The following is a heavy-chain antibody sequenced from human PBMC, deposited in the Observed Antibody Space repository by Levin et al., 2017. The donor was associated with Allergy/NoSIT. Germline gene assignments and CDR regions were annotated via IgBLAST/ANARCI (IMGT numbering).Heavy chain of an antibody. CDR3: ARADSSDWDFDY. D-gene: IGHD6-19*01. V-gene: IGHV3-48*01. CDR2: ISSTSESI. CDR1: GFTFSSYS. Sequence: GGSLRLSCAASGFTFSSYSMNWVRQAPGKGLEWVSYISSTSESIYYADSVKGRFTISRDNAKNSLYLHMNSLRAEDTAVYYCARADSSDWDFDYWGQGTLVTVSS. J-gene: IGHJ4*02.